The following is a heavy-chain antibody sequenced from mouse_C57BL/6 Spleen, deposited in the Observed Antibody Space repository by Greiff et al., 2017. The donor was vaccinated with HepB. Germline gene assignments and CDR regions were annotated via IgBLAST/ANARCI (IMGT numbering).Heavy chain of an antibody. CDR3: ATTAQATPYYFDY. CDR2: IDPEDGET. CDR1: GFNIKDYY. Sequence: VQLKQSGAELVKPGASVKLSCTASGFNIKDYYMHWVKQRTEQGLEWIGRIDPEDGETKYAPKFQGKATITADTSSNTAYLQLSSLTSEDTAVYYCATTAQATPYYFDYWGQGTTLTVSS. J-gene: IGHJ2*01. V-gene: IGHV14-2*01. D-gene: IGHD3-2*02.